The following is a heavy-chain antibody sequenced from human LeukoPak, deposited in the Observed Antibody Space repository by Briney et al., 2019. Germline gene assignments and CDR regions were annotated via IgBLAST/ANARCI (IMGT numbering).Heavy chain of an antibody. CDR1: GYSFTTYW. V-gene: IGHV5-51*01. Sequence: GESLKISCKGSGYSFTTYWIGWVRQMPGKGLEWMGITYPGDSDTRYSPSFQGQVTISADRSITTAYLQWSSLEASDTAMYYCAGRPYSISPGAFDIWGQGTMVTVSS. J-gene: IGHJ3*02. CDR3: AGRPYSISPGAFDI. CDR2: TYPGDSDT. D-gene: IGHD6-13*01.